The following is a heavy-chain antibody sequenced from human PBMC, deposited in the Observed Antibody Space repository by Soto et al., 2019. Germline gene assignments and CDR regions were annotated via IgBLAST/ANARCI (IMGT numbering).Heavy chain of an antibody. Sequence: QVNLVQSGAEVRKPGPSVKVPCKGSGYTFTSYAIAWVRQDPGQGLEWMGGISAHNDNTNYAQKVQGRVTVTRDTSTSTAYMELRNLRSDDTAVYDCARGRYGDYWGQGALVTVSS. CDR2: ISAHNDNT. CDR1: GYTFTSYA. J-gene: IGHJ4*02. D-gene: IGHD1-1*01. CDR3: ARGRYGDY. V-gene: IGHV1-18*01.